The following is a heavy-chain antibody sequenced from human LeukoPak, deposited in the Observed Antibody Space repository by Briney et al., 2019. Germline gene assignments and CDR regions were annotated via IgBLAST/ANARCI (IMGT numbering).Heavy chain of an antibody. CDR1: GFTFSRCA. D-gene: IGHD1-26*01. V-gene: IGHV3-21*01. CDR2: ISSSSNYI. CDR3: ARSVGGSYSADY. Sequence: GGSLRLSCAASGFTFSRCAMSWVRQAPGKGLEWVSSISSSSNYIYYADSVKGRFTISRDNAKNSLYLQMNSLRAEDTAVYYCARSVGGSYSADYWGQGTLVTVSS. J-gene: IGHJ4*02.